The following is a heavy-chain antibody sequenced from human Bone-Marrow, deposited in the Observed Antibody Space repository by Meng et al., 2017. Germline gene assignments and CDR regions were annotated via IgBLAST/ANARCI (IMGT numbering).Heavy chain of an antibody. CDR1: GFTFSDYY. CDR3: ARGGSYVTDYYDSSGYYSHFDY. Sequence: GESLKISCAASGFTFSDYYMSWIRQAPGKGLEWVSYISSSGSTIYYADSVKGRFTISRDNSKNTLYLQMNSLRAEDTAVYYCARGGSYVTDYYDSSGYYSHFDYWGQGTLVTVSS. J-gene: IGHJ4*02. CDR2: ISSSGSTI. D-gene: IGHD3-22*01. V-gene: IGHV3-11*04.